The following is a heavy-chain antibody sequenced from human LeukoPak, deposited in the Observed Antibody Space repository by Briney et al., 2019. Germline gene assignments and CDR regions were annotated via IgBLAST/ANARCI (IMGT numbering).Heavy chain of an antibody. CDR1: GGTFSSYA. CDR3: AREGRYCSSTSCYVGSGFDY. CDR2: IIPIFGTA. V-gene: IGHV1-69*06. D-gene: IGHD2-2*01. J-gene: IGHJ4*02. Sequence: VASVKVSCKPSGGTFSSYAISWVRQAPGQGLERMGGIIPIFGTANYAQKFQGRVTITADKSTSTAYMELSSLRSEDTAVYYCAREGRYCSSTSCYVGSGFDYWGQGTLVTVSS.